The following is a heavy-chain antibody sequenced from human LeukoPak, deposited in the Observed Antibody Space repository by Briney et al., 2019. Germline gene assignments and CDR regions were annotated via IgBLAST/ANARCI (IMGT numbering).Heavy chain of an antibody. V-gene: IGHV3-21*01. CDR2: ISSSSTYI. CDR1: GFTFSSYA. CDR3: ARDWSGWDV. D-gene: IGHD3-3*01. Sequence: GGSLRLSCAASGFTFSSYAMSWVRQAPGKGLEWVSSISSSSTYIYYADSVKGRFTISRDDAKSSLYLQMNSLRAEDTAVYYCARDWSGWDVWGKGTTVTVPS. J-gene: IGHJ6*04.